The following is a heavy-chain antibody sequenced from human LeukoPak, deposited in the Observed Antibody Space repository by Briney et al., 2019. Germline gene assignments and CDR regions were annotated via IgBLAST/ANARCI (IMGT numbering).Heavy chain of an antibody. CDR3: ANLNCGGDCAAFDY. Sequence: GRSLRLSCAASGFIFSSYGMHWVRQAPGKGLEWVAVISYDGSNKYYADSVKGRFTISRDNSKNTLYLQMNSLRAEDTAVYYCANLNCGGDCAAFDYWGQGTLVTVSS. D-gene: IGHD2-21*02. J-gene: IGHJ4*02. CDR1: GFIFSSYG. V-gene: IGHV3-30*18. CDR2: ISYDGSNK.